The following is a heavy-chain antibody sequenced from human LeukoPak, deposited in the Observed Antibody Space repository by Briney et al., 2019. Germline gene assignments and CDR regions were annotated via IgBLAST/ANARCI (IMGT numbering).Heavy chain of an antibody. V-gene: IGHV6-1*01. J-gene: IGHJ4*02. D-gene: IGHD5-24*01. CDR2: TYYKSKWSK. CDR1: GDSVSSNSTA. Sequence: SQTLSLTCALSGDSVSSNSTAWNWIRQSPSRGLEWLGRTYYKSKWSKNYAVSVKSRITINPDTSKNQFSLQLNSVTPGDTGVYYCGRGDVAFDYWGQGTLVTVSS. CDR3: GRGDVAFDY.